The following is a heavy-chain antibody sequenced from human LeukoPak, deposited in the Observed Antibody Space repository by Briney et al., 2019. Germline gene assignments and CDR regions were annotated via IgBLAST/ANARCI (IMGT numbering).Heavy chain of an antibody. CDR3: ARASLGDYYYYYMDV. J-gene: IGHJ6*03. V-gene: IGHV4-59*01. CDR1: GGSISSYY. Sequence: SETLSLTCTVSGGSISSYYWSWIRQPPGKGLEWIGYIYYSGSTNYNPSLKSRVTISVDMSKNQFSLKLSSVTAADTAVYYCARASLGDYYYYYMDVWGKGTTVTVSS. CDR2: IYYSGST.